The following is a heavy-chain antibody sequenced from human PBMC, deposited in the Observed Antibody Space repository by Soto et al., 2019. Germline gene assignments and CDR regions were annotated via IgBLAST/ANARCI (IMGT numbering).Heavy chain of an antibody. Sequence: EVQLLESGGGLVQPGGSLRLSCAASGFTFSSYAMSWVRQSPGKGLTWVSVITGSGGSTYYADSVKGRFTISRDNSKITLYLQMNSLSDEDTAVYYCAKALTVVRGLIYYGMDVWGQGTTVTVSS. J-gene: IGHJ6*02. CDR1: GFTFSSYA. CDR3: AKALTVVRGLIYYGMDV. D-gene: IGHD3-10*01. CDR2: ITGSGGST. V-gene: IGHV3-23*01.